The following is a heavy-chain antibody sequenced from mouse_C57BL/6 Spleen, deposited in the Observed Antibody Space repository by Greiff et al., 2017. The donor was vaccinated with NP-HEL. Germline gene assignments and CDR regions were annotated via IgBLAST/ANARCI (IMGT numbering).Heavy chain of an antibody. D-gene: IGHD2-2*01. J-gene: IGHJ2*01. V-gene: IGHV1-42*01. CDR2: INPSTGGT. CDR3: ARLGLRPLYFDY. Sequence: EVKLVESGPELVKPGASVKISCKASGYSFTGYYMNWVKQSPEKSLEWIGEINPSTGGTTYNQKFKAKATLTVDKSSSTAYMQLKSLTSEDSAVYYCARLGLRPLYFDYWGQGTTLTVSS. CDR1: GYSFTGYY.